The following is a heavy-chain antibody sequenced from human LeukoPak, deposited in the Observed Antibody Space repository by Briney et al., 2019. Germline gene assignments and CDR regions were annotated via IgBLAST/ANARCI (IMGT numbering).Heavy chain of an antibody. Sequence: GGSLRLSCAASGFTFSSYAMSWVRQAPGKGLEWVAVISYDGSNKYYADSVKGRSTISRDNSKNTLYLQMNSLRAEDTAVYYCARGDRDYDFWSGPHYGMDVWGQGTTVTVSS. J-gene: IGHJ6*02. V-gene: IGHV3-30-3*01. CDR3: ARGDRDYDFWSGPHYGMDV. D-gene: IGHD3-3*01. CDR1: GFTFSSYA. CDR2: ISYDGSNK.